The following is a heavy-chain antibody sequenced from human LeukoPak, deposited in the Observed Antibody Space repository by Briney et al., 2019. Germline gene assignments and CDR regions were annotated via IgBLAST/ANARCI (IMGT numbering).Heavy chain of an antibody. CDR3: ARGRAAADF. J-gene: IGHJ4*02. Sequence: GGSLRLSCAVSGFNFSVYSFNWVRQAPGKGLEWVSAISGSGFSTYHADSVKGRFTISRDNAKNTLYLQMNSLRAEDTAVYYCARGRAAADFWGQGTLVTVSS. V-gene: IGHV3-21*01. D-gene: IGHD6-13*01. CDR2: ISGSGFST. CDR1: GFNFSVYS.